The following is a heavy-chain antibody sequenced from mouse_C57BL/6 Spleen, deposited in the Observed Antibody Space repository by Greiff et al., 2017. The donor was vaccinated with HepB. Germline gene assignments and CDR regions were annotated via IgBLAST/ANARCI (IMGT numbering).Heavy chain of an antibody. CDR1: GYTFTSYG. J-gene: IGHJ1*03. D-gene: IGHD1-1*01. CDR2: IYIGNGYT. V-gene: IGHV1-58*01. CDR3: ARSPFYYYGEGGYFDV. Sequence: EVQLKQSGAELVRPGSSVKMSCKTSGYTFTSYGINWVKQRPGQGLEWIGYIYIGNGYTEYNEKFKGKATLTSDTSSSTAYMQLSSLTSEDSAIYFCARSPFYYYGEGGYFDVWGTGTTVTVSS.